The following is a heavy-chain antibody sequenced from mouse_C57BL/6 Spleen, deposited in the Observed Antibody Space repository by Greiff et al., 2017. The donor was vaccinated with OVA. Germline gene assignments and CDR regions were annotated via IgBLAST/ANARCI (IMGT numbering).Heavy chain of an antibody. CDR3: ARGTGRDD. V-gene: IGHV1-55*01. CDR1: GYTFTSYW. J-gene: IGHJ2*01. Sequence: QVQLQQPGAELVKPGASVKMSCKASGYTFTSYWIPWVKQRPGQGLEWIGDIYPSNGSTNYNEKFKSKATLTVDTSSSTAYMQLSSLTSEDSAVYYCARGTGRDDWGKGTTLTVSS. CDR2: IYPSNGST. D-gene: IGHD4-1*01.